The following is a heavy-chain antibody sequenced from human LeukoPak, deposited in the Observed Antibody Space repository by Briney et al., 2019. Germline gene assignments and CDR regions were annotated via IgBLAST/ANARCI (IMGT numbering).Heavy chain of an antibody. CDR1: GFSLSTNGVG. D-gene: IGHD6-19*01. Sequence: SGPTLVKPTQTLTLTCTFSGFSLSTNGVGVGWIRQPPGKALEWLALLYWNDYKYYSPSLKSRLSITRDTSKNQVVLTLTNMDPVDTATYFCAHSRTSAWPTPYNYFDPWGQGTLVTVSS. CDR3: AHSRTSAWPTPYNYFDP. CDR2: LYWNDYK. J-gene: IGHJ5*02. V-gene: IGHV2-5*01.